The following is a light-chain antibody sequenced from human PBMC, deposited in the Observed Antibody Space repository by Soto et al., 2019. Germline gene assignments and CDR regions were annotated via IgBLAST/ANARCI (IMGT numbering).Light chain of an antibody. CDR3: SSYTSTGSLV. CDR1: SSDVGTYNY. V-gene: IGLV2-14*01. J-gene: IGLJ1*01. CDR2: EVS. Sequence: QSALTQPASVSGSPGQSITISCTGTSSDVGTYNYVSWYQQHPGQAPKLIIYEVSNRPSGFSSRFSGSKSGNTASLTISGLQTEDAADYYCSSYTSTGSLVFGTGTKLTVL.